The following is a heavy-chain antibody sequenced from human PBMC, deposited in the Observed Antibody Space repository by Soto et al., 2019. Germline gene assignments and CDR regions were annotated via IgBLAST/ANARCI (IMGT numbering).Heavy chain of an antibody. Sequence: GGSLRLSCAASGFTFSSYGMHWVRQAPGKGLGWVAVISYDGSNKYYADSVKGRFTISRDNSKNTLYLQMNSLRAEDTAVYYCARGRIAAAAYFDYWGQGTLVTVSS. CDR1: GFTFSSYG. CDR3: ARGRIAAAAYFDY. J-gene: IGHJ4*02. V-gene: IGHV3-30*03. D-gene: IGHD6-13*01. CDR2: ISYDGSNK.